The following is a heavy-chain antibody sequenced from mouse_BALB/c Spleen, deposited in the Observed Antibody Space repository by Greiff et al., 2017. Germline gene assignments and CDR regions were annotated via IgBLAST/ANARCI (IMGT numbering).Heavy chain of an antibody. CDR1: GFTFSDYY. V-gene: IGHV5-4*02. CDR3: ARGVYYGSQAWFAY. CDR2: ISDGGSYT. Sequence: EVKVEESGGGLVKPGGSLKLSCAASGFTFSDYYMYWVRQTPEKRLEWVATISDGGSYTYYPDSVKGRFTISRDNAKNNLYLQMSSLKSEDTAMYYCARGVYYGSQAWFAYWGQGTLVTVSA. J-gene: IGHJ3*01. D-gene: IGHD2-2*01.